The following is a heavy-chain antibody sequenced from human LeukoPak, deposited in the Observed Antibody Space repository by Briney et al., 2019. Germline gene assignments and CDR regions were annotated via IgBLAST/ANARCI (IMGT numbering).Heavy chain of an antibody. D-gene: IGHD5-12*01. Sequence: GGSLRLSCAGSGLTFSTYWMHWVRQAPGGGLAWVSGINTDGSTTSYADSVKGRFSISRDNAKNTVYLQMSSLRAEDTAVYYCAKESGYDVDLEYWGQGALVTVSS. J-gene: IGHJ4*02. CDR2: INTDGSTT. CDR3: AKESGYDVDLEY. CDR1: GLTFSTYW. V-gene: IGHV3-74*01.